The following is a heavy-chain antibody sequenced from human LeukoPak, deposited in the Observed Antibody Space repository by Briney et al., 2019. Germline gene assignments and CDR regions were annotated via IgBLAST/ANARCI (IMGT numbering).Heavy chain of an antibody. J-gene: IGHJ6*02. Sequence: GGSLRLSCAASGFTFSSYAMSWVRQAPGKGLEWVSAISGSGGSTYYADSVKGRFTISRDNSKNTLYLQMNSLRAEDTALYYCAKDTLERDYYYGMDVWGQGTTVTVSS. CDR3: AKDTLERDYYYGMDV. CDR2: ISGSGGST. V-gene: IGHV3-23*01. D-gene: IGHD1-1*01. CDR1: GFTFSSYA.